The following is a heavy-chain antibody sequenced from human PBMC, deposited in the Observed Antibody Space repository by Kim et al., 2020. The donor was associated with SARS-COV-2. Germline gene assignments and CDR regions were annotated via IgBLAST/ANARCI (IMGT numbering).Heavy chain of an antibody. J-gene: IGHJ4*02. CDR2: IYGGGST. CDR1: GFTVSSNY. CDR3: ARGRNGWYFDD. D-gene: IGHD6-19*01. V-gene: IGHV3-53*01. Sequence: GGSLRLSCAASGFTVSSNYMSWVRQAPGKGLEWVSVIYGGGSTYCADSVKDRFSFSRDNSKNTLYLQMNTLRAEDTAVYYCARGRNGWYFDDWGQGTLVTVSS.